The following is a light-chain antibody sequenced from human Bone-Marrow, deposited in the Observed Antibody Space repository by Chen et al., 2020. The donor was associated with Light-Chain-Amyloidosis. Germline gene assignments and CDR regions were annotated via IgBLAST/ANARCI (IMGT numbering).Light chain of an antibody. CDR1: DLPTKY. CDR3: QSADSSCTYEVI. J-gene: IGLJ2*01. CDR2: RDT. Sequence: YELTQPPTVSVSPGQTARLTCSGDDLPTKYAYWYQQKPGQAPGLVIHRDTERPSGISERFSGSSSGTTATLTISGVQAEDEADYHCQSADSSCTYEVIFGGGTKLTVL. V-gene: IGLV3-25*03.